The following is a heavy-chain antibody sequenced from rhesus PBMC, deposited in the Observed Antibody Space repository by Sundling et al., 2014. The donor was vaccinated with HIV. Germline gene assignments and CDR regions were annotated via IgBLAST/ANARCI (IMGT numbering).Heavy chain of an antibody. CDR1: NGSISDSYR. D-gene: IGHD3-3*01. Sequence: QVQLQESGPGVVKPSESLSLTCAVSNGSISDSYRWNWIRQTPGKGLEWIGYIYGGSPSTNYNPSLWSRVTISTDTSKNHFSLRLSSVTAADTAVYYCARGGDIWTPYFPFDYWGQGVLVTVSS. V-gene: IGHV4S10*01. J-gene: IGHJ4*01. CDR3: ARGGDIWTPYFPFDY. CDR2: IYGGSPST.